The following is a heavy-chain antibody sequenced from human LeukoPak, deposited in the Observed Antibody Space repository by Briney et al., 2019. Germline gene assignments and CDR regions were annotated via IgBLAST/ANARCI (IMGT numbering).Heavy chain of an antibody. V-gene: IGHV3-53*01. CDR1: GFTVSSNY. Sequence: PGGSLRLSCAASGFTVSSNYMSWVRQAPGKGLEWVSVIYSGGSTYYADSVKGRFTISRDNSKNTLYLQMNSLRAEDTAVYYCARDLTYYYDSSGYYGKVYWGQGTLVTVSS. J-gene: IGHJ4*02. CDR3: ARDLTYYYDSSGYYGKVY. D-gene: IGHD3-22*01. CDR2: IYSGGST.